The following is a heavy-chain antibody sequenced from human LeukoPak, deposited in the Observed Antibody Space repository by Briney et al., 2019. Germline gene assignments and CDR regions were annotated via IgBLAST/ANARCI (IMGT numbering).Heavy chain of an antibody. CDR2: ISGSGGTT. CDR3: AKGGPQFFDY. Sequence: GGSLRLSCVASGFTFSNYAMTWVRQAPGKGLEWVSTISGSGGTTNYADSVKGRFTISRDSSKSTLYLQMNSLRAEDTAVYFCAKGGPQFFDYWGQGSLVTVSS. J-gene: IGHJ4*02. CDR1: GFTFSNYA. D-gene: IGHD5-24*01. V-gene: IGHV3-23*01.